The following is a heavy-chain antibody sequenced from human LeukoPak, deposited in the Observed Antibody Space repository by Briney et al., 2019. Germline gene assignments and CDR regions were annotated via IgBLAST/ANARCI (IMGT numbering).Heavy chain of an antibody. CDR2: INPDGSEK. J-gene: IGHJ4*02. V-gene: IGHV3-7*04. CDR3: ARARDSSSWFSSDY. D-gene: IGHD6-13*01. CDR1: GFSFSSNW. Sequence: GGSLRLSCTASGFSFSSNWMTWVRQAPGKGLEWVGNINPDGSEKFYVDSVRGRFTISRDNARSSVYLQMTSLRAEDTAVYYCARARDSSSWFSSDYWGQGTLVTAS.